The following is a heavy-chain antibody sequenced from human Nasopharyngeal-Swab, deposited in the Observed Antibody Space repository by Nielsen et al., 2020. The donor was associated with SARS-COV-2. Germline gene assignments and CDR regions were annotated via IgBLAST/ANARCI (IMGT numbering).Heavy chain of an antibody. Sequence: GGSLRLSCAASGFTFSSHAMSWVRQVPGKGLEWVSSIVGSGDRTNYADSVKGRFTISRDNSKNTLYLQMNTLRAEDTAVYYCTKDNNIMSMVRGVIITEQGYCDYWGQGTLVTVAS. J-gene: IGHJ4*02. CDR1: GFTFSSHA. CDR3: TKDNNIMSMVRGVIITEQGYCDY. CDR2: IVGSGDRT. D-gene: IGHD3-10*01. V-gene: IGHV3-23*01.